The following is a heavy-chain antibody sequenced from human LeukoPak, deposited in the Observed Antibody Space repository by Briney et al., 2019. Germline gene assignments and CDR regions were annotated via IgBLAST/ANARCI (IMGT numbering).Heavy chain of an antibody. CDR3: ARERIGCSSTSCSFGWFDP. D-gene: IGHD2-2*01. CDR2: ISSRSSSI. J-gene: IGHJ5*02. Sequence: GGSLRLSCAASGFSFSSYSMNWVRQAPGKGLEWVSYISSRSSSIYYADSVKGRFTISRDNSKNTLYLQMNSLRAEDTAVYYCARERIGCSSTSCSFGWFDPWGQGTLVTVSS. V-gene: IGHV3-48*01. CDR1: GFSFSSYS.